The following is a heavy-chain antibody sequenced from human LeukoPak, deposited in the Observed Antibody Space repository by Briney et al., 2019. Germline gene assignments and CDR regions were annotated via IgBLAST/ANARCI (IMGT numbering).Heavy chain of an antibody. CDR3: ARGRRDHSTSWYWGEELFRNWFDP. CDR1: GYTFTDYY. CDR2: INPNTGGT. Sequence: GASVKVSCKASGYTFTDYYMHWVRQAPGQGLEWMGCINPNTGGTNYAQKFQGRVTMTRDTSITTAYVELSRLRSDDTAVYYCARGRRDHSTSWYWGEELFRNWFDPWGQGTLVTVSS. V-gene: IGHV1-2*02. J-gene: IGHJ5*02. D-gene: IGHD6-13*01.